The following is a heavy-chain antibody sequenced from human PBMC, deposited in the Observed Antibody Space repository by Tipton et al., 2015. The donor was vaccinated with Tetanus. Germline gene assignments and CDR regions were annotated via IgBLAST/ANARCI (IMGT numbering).Heavy chain of an antibody. J-gene: IGHJ4*02. CDR1: GGSISSGGYY. CDR2: IYYSGST. D-gene: IGHD3-22*01. Sequence: LVKPTQTLSLTCTVSGGSISSGGYYWSWIRQHPGKGLEWIGYIYYSGSTYYNPSLKSRVTISVDTSKNQFSLKLSSVTAADTAVYYCARTYYYDSSGYLGADFDYWGQGTLVTVSS. V-gene: IGHV4-31*03. CDR3: ARTYYYDSSGYLGADFDY.